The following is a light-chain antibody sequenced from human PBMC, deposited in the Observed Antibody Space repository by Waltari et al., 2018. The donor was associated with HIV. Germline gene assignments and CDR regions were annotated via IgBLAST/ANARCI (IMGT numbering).Light chain of an antibody. V-gene: IGLV4-69*01. CDR3: QTWDTGPV. J-gene: IGLJ3*02. CDR1: GGLSSYA. CDR2: LKSDGSH. Sequence: QLVLTQSPSASAFLGASVKITCTLNGGLSSYAIAWHQHQLEKGPRYLMKLKSDGSHNREDEIPDRFSASNSGADHHLTISSLQSEDEGYYYCQTWDTGPVFGGGTKLTVL.